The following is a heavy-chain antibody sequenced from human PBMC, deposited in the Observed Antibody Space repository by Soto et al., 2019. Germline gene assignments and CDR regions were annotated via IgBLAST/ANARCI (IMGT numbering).Heavy chain of an antibody. CDR2: ISGSGGNT. CDR1: GFTFTNYA. V-gene: IGHV3-23*01. CDR3: SMSNVDLGAGMDV. D-gene: IGHD3-9*01. Sequence: EVQLLESGGGLVQTGGSLRLSCAASGFTFTNYAMNWVRQAPGKGLEWVSAISGSGGNTYYADSVKGRFTISRDNSKNTLSLLVNRLRTKDEAEYYGSMSNVDLGAGMDVWGQGTTVTVSS. J-gene: IGHJ6*02.